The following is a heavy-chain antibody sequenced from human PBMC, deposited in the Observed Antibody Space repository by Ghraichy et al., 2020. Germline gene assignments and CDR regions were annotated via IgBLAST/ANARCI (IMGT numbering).Heavy chain of an antibody. CDR3: ARATYYYDSSGYRVDGLIEYFQH. V-gene: IGHV4-59*01. Sequence: SETLSLTCTVSGGSISSYYWSWIRQPPGKGLEWIGYIYYSGSTNYNPSLKSRVTISVDTSKNQFSLKLSSVTAADTAVYYCARATYYYDSSGYRVDGLIEYFQHWGQGTLVTVSS. J-gene: IGHJ1*01. CDR1: GGSISSYY. CDR2: IYYSGST. D-gene: IGHD3-22*01.